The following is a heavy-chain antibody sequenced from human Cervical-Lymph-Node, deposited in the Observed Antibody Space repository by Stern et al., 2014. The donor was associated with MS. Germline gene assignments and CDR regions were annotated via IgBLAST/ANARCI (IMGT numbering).Heavy chain of an antibody. V-gene: IGHV4-59*01. CDR1: GGSISGYY. J-gene: IGHJ4*02. CDR3: ARAKWRFDGDYVMFDY. Sequence: QLQLQESGPGLVKPSETLSLICTVSGGSISGYYGLWIRQPPGKGLEWLGYIYYSGSTSYNRTLKSRVAISEDTSKNQFSLKLYSVTAADTAVYYCARAKWRFDGDYVMFDYWGQGTLVTVSS. D-gene: IGHD4-17*01. CDR2: IYYSGST.